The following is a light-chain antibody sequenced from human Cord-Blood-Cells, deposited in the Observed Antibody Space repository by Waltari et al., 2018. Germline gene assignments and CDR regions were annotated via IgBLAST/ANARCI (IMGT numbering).Light chain of an antibody. CDR3: CSYAGSSTWV. Sequence: QSALTQPASVSGSPGQSITISCTGTSSNVGSYNLVSWYQQHPGKAPKIMIYEGSKRPSGVSNRFSRSKSGNTASLTISGLQAEDEADYYCCSYAGSSTWVFGGGTKLTVL. CDR1: SSNVGSYNL. V-gene: IGLV2-23*01. J-gene: IGLJ3*02. CDR2: EGS.